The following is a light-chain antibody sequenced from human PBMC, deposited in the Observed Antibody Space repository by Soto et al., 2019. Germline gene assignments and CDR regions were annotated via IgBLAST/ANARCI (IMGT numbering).Light chain of an antibody. V-gene: IGKV3-15*01. Sequence: EIVMTQSPATLSVSPGERATLSCRASQSVSSNLAWYQQKPGQAPRLLIYGPSTRATSIPARFSGSGSGTEFPLTISGLQSADFAVYYCQQYNNWPPIFGQGTKLEIK. CDR3: QQYNNWPPI. CDR1: QSVSSN. J-gene: IGKJ2*01. CDR2: GPS.